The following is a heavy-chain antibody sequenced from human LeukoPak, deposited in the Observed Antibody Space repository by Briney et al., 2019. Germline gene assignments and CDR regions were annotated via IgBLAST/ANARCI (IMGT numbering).Heavy chain of an antibody. D-gene: IGHD6-19*01. J-gene: IGHJ5*02. V-gene: IGHV3-74*01. CDR3: ARAQAVAGTGGFDP. Sequence: GGSLRLSCAASGFTFNNYWMHWVRQAPGKGLVWVSRVNSDGSSTSYAGSVKGRFTISRDNAKNTVYLQMKSLRDDDTAVYYCARAQAVAGTGGFDPWGQGTLVTVSS. CDR2: VNSDGSST. CDR1: GFTFNNYW.